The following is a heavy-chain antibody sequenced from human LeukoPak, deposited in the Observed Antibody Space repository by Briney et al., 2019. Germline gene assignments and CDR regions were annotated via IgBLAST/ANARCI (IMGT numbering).Heavy chain of an antibody. V-gene: IGHV3-9*01. CDR2: ISWNSGSI. Sequence: GGSLRLSCVASGLTFNHYWMHWVRQAPGKGLEWVSGISWNSGSIGYADSVKGRFTISRDNAKNSLYLQMNSLRAEDTALYYCAKDIGGSSSCGPWGQGTLVTVSS. D-gene: IGHD6-13*01. CDR3: AKDIGGSSSCGP. J-gene: IGHJ5*02. CDR1: GLTFNHYW.